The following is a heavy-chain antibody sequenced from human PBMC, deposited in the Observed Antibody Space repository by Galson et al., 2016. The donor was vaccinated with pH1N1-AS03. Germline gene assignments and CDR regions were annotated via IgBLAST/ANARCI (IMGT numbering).Heavy chain of an antibody. D-gene: IGHD6-19*01. CDR1: GYSITTGHY. V-gene: IGHV4-38-2*02. J-gene: IGHJ5*02. CDR2: IYPGVST. Sequence: ETLSLTCTVSGYSITTGHYWGWIRQPPGKGLEWIGSIYPGVSTDYNPSLKSRVTISVDTSKNQFSLKLSSVTAADTAVYYCARSPRVISVAGTFPSRYDPWGQGTLVTVSS. CDR3: ARSPRVISVAGTFPSRYDP.